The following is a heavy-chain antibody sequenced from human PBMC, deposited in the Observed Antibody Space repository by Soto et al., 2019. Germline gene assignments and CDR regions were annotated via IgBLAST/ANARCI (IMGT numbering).Heavy chain of an antibody. Sequence: SETLSLTCTVSGDSISSFYWSWIRQPPGKGLEWIGYISNTGSTYYNPSLKSRLTISVDTSKNHFSLKLTSVTAADTAVYFCARSGSRLSVAVAAFDYWYQGTLVTVSS. CDR2: ISNTGST. V-gene: IGHV4-4*08. CDR3: ARSGSRLSVAVAAFDY. D-gene: IGHD6-19*01. CDR1: GDSISSFY. J-gene: IGHJ4*02.